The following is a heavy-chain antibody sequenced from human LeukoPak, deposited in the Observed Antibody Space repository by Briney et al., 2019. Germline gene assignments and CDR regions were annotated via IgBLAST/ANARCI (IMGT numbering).Heavy chain of an antibody. CDR1: GGTFSSYA. V-gene: IGHV1-69*06. CDR3: ARSLVDTAMDFDY. CDR2: IIPILGTA. J-gene: IGHJ4*02. D-gene: IGHD5-18*01. Sequence: GASVKVSCKASGGTFSSYAISWVRQAPGQGLEWMGGIIPILGTANYAQKFQGRVTITADKSTSTAYMELSSLRSEDTAVYYCARSLVDTAMDFDYWGQGTLVTVSS.